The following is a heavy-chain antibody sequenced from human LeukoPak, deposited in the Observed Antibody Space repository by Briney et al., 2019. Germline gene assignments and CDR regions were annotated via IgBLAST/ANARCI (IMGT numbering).Heavy chain of an antibody. J-gene: IGHJ3*02. CDR3: ARDMGGYCTNGVCYRVDAFDI. Sequence: PGGSLRLSCAASGFNFDDYDMTWVRQAPGKGLEWVSGINWNGGGRGYADSVKGRFTISRDNAKNSLYLQMNSLRPEDTALYYCARDMGGYCTNGVCYRVDAFDIWGQGTMVTVSS. CDR1: GFNFDDYD. D-gene: IGHD2-8*01. V-gene: IGHV3-20*04. CDR2: INWNGGGR.